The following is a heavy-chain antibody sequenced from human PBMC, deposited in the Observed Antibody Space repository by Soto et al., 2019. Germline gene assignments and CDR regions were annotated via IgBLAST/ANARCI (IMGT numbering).Heavy chain of an antibody. Sequence: EVQVVESGGGLVQPGRSLRLSCAASGFRFDDYAMHWVRQDPGKGLEWVSGISWNSGSIGYADSVNGRFTISRDNAKNSLYVQMNSLRAEDTALYYCAKDYYYGSGLYGMDVWGQGTTVTVSS. D-gene: IGHD3-10*01. V-gene: IGHV3-9*01. J-gene: IGHJ6*02. CDR3: AKDYYYGSGLYGMDV. CDR2: ISWNSGSI. CDR1: GFRFDDYA.